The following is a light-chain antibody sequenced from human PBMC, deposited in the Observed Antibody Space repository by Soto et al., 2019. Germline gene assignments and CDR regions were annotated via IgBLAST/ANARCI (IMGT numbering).Light chain of an antibody. CDR3: QQYNSYPIT. CDR1: QSISSW. Sequence: DIQMTQSPSTLSASVGDMATITCRASQSISSWLAWYQQKPGKAPKLLIYKASSLESGVPSRFSGSGSGTEFTLTISSLQPDDFATYYCQQYNSYPITFGQGTRLEI. CDR2: KAS. J-gene: IGKJ5*01. V-gene: IGKV1-5*03.